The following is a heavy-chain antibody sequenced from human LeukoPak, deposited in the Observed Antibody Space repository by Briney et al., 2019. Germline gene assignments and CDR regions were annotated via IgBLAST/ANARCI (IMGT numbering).Heavy chain of an antibody. CDR1: GGSISSGGYY. J-gene: IGHJ3*02. CDR2: IYYSGST. V-gene: IGHV4-31*03. Sequence: SETLSLTCTVSGGSISSGGYYWSWIRQHPGKGLEWIGYIYYSGSTYYNPSLKSRVTISVDTSKNQFCLKLSSVTAADTAVYYCAREGHYYDSSGYSDDAFDIWGQGTMVTVSS. D-gene: IGHD3-22*01. CDR3: AREGHYYDSSGYSDDAFDI.